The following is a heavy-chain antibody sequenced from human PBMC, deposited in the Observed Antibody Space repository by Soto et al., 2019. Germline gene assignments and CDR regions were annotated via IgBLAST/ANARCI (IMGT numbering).Heavy chain of an antibody. Sequence: SETLSLTCTFSGGSISSGVYYWSWIRQHPGKGLEWIGYIYYSGSTYYNPSLKSRVTISVDTSKNQFSLKLSSVTAADTAVYYCARGRGRVRRDGYNEFQHWGQRTLVTVSS. CDR1: GGSISSGVYY. CDR2: IYYSGST. J-gene: IGHJ1*01. D-gene: IGHD5-12*01. V-gene: IGHV4-31*03. CDR3: ARGRGRVRRDGYNEFQH.